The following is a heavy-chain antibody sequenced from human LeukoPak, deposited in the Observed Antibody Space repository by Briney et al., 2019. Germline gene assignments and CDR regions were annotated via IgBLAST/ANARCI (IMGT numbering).Heavy chain of an antibody. D-gene: IGHD3-10*01. J-gene: IGHJ4*02. V-gene: IGHV2-5*02. CDR2: IYWDDDK. CDR3: AHRQSYGFDS. CDR1: GFSLSTSGVG. Sequence: SGPTLVNPTQTLMLTCTFSGFSLSTSGVGVGWIRQPPGKALEWLALIYWDDDKRYRPSLKTRLTITKDTSRNQVVLTMTNMAPVDTATYYCAHRQSYGFDSWGQGTLVTVSS.